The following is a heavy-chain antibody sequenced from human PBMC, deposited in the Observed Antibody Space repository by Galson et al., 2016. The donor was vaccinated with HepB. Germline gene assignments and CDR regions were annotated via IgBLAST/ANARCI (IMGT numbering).Heavy chain of an antibody. CDR2: IGAYNGNT. J-gene: IGHJ4*02. CDR3: SKLTEDYYDSSGYFDH. CDR1: GYTFTSYG. Sequence: SVKVSCKASGYTFTSYGISWVRQAPGQGLEWMGWIGAYNGNTNYAQKLQGRVTMTTDTSTSTAYMELRSLRSDDTAVYCCSKLTEDYYDSSGYFDHWGQGTLVTVSS. V-gene: IGHV1-18*01. D-gene: IGHD3-22*01.